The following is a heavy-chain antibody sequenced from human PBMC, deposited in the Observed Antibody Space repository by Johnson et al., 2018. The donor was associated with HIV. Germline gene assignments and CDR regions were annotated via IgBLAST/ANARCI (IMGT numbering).Heavy chain of an antibody. Sequence: VQLVESGGALVQPGGSLRLSCAASGFTVSSNSMTWVRQAPGKGLEWVSLIYRGGSTSYADPVKGRFTISRDNSKNTLYLQMNSLRAEDTAVYYCAKVGGYSYGESWGQGTMVTVSS. CDR2: IYRGGST. CDR3: AKVGGYSYGES. D-gene: IGHD5-18*01. V-gene: IGHV3-66*02. CDR1: GFTVSSNS. J-gene: IGHJ3*01.